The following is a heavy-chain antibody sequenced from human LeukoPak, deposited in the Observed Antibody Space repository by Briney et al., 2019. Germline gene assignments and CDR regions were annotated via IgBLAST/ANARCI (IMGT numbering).Heavy chain of an antibody. V-gene: IGHV3-7*05. J-gene: IGHJ6*02. CDR1: GLTFSTYW. CDR3: ATGWYGSSGMDV. D-gene: IGHD3-10*01. Sequence: GGSLRLSCAASGLTFSTYWMTWVRQAPGKWLEWVANIKQDGSEKYYVDSVKGRFTISRDNAKNSLYLQMNSLRAEDTAVYYCATGWYGSSGMDVWGQGTSVTVSS. CDR2: IKQDGSEK.